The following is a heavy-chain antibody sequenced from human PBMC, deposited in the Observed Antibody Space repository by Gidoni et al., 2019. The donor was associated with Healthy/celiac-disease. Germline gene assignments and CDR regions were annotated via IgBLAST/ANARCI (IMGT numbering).Heavy chain of an antibody. CDR1: GFTFSSYW. CDR3: ARVAPFGLAARDHSFDY. J-gene: IGHJ4*02. D-gene: IGHD6-6*01. CDR2: IKQDGSEK. Sequence: EVQLVESGGGLVQPGGSLRLSCAASGFTFSSYWMSWVRQAPGKGLEWVANIKQDGSEKYYVDSVKGRFTISRDNAKNSLYLQMNSLRAEDTAVYYCARVAPFGLAARDHSFDYWGQGTLVTVSS. V-gene: IGHV3-7*03.